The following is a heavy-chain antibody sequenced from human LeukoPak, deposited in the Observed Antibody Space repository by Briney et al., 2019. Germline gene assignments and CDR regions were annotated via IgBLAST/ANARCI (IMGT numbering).Heavy chain of an antibody. CDR1: GGSISSGDYY. CDR3: ARGSGGAPDY. Sequence: SQTLSLTCTVSGGSISSGDYYWSWIRQPPGKGMEWIGYIYYSGSTYYNPSLKSRATISVDTSKNQFRLKLSSVTAADTAVYYCARGSGGAPDYWGQGTLVTVSS. D-gene: IGHD1-14*01. V-gene: IGHV4-30-4*08. CDR2: IYYSGST. J-gene: IGHJ4*02.